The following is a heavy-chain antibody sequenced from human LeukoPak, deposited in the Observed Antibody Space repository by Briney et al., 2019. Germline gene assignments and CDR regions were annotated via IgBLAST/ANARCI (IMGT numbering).Heavy chain of an antibody. CDR1: GFTFNNYV. J-gene: IGHJ4*02. V-gene: IGHV3-23*01. D-gene: IGHD2-21*01. CDR3: AKDFRIGYSAHFDY. CDR2: IDYSGGAT. Sequence: GSLRLSCAASGFTFNNYVMSWVRQAPGKGLEWVSGIDYSGGATNYADSVKGRFSISRDNSKNTLYLQMDSLRGEDTAVYYCAKDFRIGYSAHFDYWGQGALVTVSS.